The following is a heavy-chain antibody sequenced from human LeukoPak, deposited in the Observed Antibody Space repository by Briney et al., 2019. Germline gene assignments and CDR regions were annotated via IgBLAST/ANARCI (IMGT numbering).Heavy chain of an antibody. D-gene: IGHD6-19*01. CDR2: ISAYNGNT. CDR3: ARDIAVAGTPFDY. J-gene: IGHJ4*02. Sequence: ASVKVSFRASGYTFTIYGISWVRQAPGQGLEWMGWISAYNGNTNYAQKLQGRVTMTTDTSTSTAYMELRSLRSDDTAVYYCARDIAVAGTPFDYWGQGTLVTVSS. CDR1: GYTFTIYG. V-gene: IGHV1-18*04.